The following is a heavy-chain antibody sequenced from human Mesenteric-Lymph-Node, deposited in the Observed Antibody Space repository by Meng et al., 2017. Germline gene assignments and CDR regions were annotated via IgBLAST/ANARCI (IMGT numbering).Heavy chain of an antibody. Sequence: GESLKISCAASGFTFSSYAMHWVRQAPGKGLEWVAVISYDGSNKYYADSVKGRFTISRDNSKNTLYLQMDSLRAEDTAIYYCAKDRGFRRDFFDSWGQGTLVTVSS. CDR1: GFTFSSYA. CDR2: ISYDGSNK. D-gene: IGHD3-10*01. CDR3: AKDRGFRRDFFDS. J-gene: IGHJ4*02. V-gene: IGHV3-30*04.